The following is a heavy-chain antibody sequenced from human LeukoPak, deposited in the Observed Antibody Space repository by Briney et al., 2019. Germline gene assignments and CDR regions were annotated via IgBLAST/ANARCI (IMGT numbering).Heavy chain of an antibody. CDR3: ARRSCWGSSTSCLRAHWFDP. Sequence: ASVKDSCKASGYTFTSYYMHWVRQAPGQGLEWMGIIDPSGGSTSYAQKFQGRVTMTRDTSTSTVYMELSSLRSEDTAVYYCARRSCWGSSTSCLRAHWFDPWCQGTLVIVSS. J-gene: IGHJ5*02. D-gene: IGHD2-2*01. CDR2: IDPSGGST. CDR1: GYTFTSYY. V-gene: IGHV1-46*01.